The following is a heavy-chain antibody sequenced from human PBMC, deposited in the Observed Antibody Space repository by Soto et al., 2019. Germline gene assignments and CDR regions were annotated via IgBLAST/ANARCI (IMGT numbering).Heavy chain of an antibody. CDR2: ISWDGGST. D-gene: IGHD2-2*01. CDR1: GFTFDDYT. J-gene: IGHJ3*02. Sequence: GGSLRLSCAASGFTFDDYTMHWVRQAPGKGLEWVSLISWDGGSTYYADSVKGRFTISRDNSKNSLYLQMNSLRAEDTALYYCLPAASPNKNLLVVAFDIWGQGTMVTVSS. CDR3: LPAASPNKNLLVVAFDI. V-gene: IGHV3-43*01.